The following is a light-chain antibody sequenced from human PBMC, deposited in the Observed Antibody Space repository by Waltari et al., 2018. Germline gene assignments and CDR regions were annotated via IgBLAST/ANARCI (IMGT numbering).Light chain of an antibody. J-gene: IGKJ2*03. CDR3: QQYHTFYS. Sequence: DIQMTQSPSSLSASVGDRVTITCRASQSISSYLNWYQQKPGKAPKLLIYAASSLQSGVPSRFSGVGSETEFALTISSLQPDDFATYHCQQYHTFYSFGQGTKLEIK. V-gene: IGKV1-39*01. CDR1: QSISSY. CDR2: AAS.